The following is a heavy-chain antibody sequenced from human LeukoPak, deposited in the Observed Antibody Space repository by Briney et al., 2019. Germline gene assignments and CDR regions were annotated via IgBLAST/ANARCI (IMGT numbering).Heavy chain of an antibody. V-gene: IGHV5-51*01. CDR2: IYPGDSDT. CDR1: GYRFTSYW. D-gene: IGHD6-13*01. J-gene: IGHJ4*02. Sequence: GESLKISCKGSGYRFTSYWIGWVRQMPGKGLEWMGIIYPGDSDTRYSPSFQGQVTISADKSISTAYLQWSSLKASDTAMYYCARLPAPNKYSSSWYYFDYWGQGTLVTVSS. CDR3: ARLPAPNKYSSSWYYFDY.